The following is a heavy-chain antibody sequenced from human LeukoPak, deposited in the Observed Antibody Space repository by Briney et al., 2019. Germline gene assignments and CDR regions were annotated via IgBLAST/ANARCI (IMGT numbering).Heavy chain of an antibody. CDR2: ISYDGSNK. CDR3: ARVIAARPRLGLGYFDY. J-gene: IGHJ4*02. V-gene: IGHV3-30-3*01. Sequence: PGGSLRLSCAASGFTFSSYAMHWVRQAPGKGLEWAAVISYDGSNKYYADSVKGRFTISRDNSKNTLYLQMNSLRAEDTAVYYCARVIAARPRLGLGYFDYWGQGTLVTVSS. D-gene: IGHD6-6*01. CDR1: GFTFSSYA.